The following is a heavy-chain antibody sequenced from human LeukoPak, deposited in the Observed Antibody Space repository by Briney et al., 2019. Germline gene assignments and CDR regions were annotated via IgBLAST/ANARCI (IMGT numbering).Heavy chain of an antibody. CDR1: GGTFSSYA. Sequence: SVKVSCKASGGTFSSYAISWVRQAPGQGLEWMGGIIPIFGTANYAQKFQGRVTITTDESTSTAYMELSSLRSEDTAVYYCARGDDFWSGYYAFDIWGQGTMVTVSS. CDR2: IIPIFGTA. D-gene: IGHD3-3*01. V-gene: IGHV1-69*05. J-gene: IGHJ3*02. CDR3: ARGDDFWSGYYAFDI.